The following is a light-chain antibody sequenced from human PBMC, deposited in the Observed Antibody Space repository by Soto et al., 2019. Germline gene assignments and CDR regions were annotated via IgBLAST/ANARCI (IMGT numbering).Light chain of an antibody. J-gene: IGKJ1*01. CDR3: QQYGSSPPWT. Sequence: EIVTTQSPATLSVSPGERATLSCRTSQSVSTNLAWYQQKPGQAPRLLIYGASSRATGIPDRFSGSGSGTDFTLTISRLEPEDFAVYYCQQYGSSPPWTFGQGTKVDI. CDR2: GAS. V-gene: IGKV3-20*01. CDR1: QSVSTN.